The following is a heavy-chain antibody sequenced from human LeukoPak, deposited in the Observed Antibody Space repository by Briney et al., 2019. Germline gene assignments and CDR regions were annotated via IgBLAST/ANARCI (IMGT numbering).Heavy chain of an antibody. CDR2: IYYSGST. CDR3: APIPRRYRGRGYSYGSPPGY. D-gene: IGHD5-18*01. J-gene: IGHJ4*02. V-gene: IGHV4-39*01. Sequence: SETLSLTCTVSGGSISSSSYYWGWIRQPPGKGLEWIGSIYYSGSTYYNPSLKSRVTISVDTSKNQFSLKLSSVTAADTAVYYCAPIPRRYRGRGYSYGSPPGYWGQGTLVTVSS. CDR1: GGSISSSSYY.